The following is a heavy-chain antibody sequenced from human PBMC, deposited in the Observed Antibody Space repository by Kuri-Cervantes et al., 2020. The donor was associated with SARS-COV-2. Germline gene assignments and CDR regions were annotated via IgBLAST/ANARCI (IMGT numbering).Heavy chain of an antibody. CDR1: GFTFSSYW. CDR3: ARDLTLGYCSGGRCYYYYYGMDV. Sequence: GESLKSSCAASGFTFSSYWMHWVRQAPGKGLVWVSRMNSDGSSTSYADSVKGRFTISRDNAKNTLYLQMNSLRAETTAVYYCARDLTLGYCSGGRCYYYYYGMDVWGQGTTVTVSS. CDR2: MNSDGSST. D-gene: IGHD2-15*01. J-gene: IGHJ6*02. V-gene: IGHV3-74*01.